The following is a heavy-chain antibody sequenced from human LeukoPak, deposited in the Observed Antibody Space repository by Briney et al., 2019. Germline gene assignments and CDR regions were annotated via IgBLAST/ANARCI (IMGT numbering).Heavy chain of an antibody. D-gene: IGHD2-2*01. CDR1: EFTFSYYA. CDR2: ISPNGGTT. V-gene: IGHV3-64*01. Sequence: PGGSLRLSCAASEFTFSYYAMHWVRQAPGKGLEYVSAISPNGGTTYYANSVKGRFTISRDNSKNTLWLQMGSLRAEDMAVYYCARAYRSSTSCPPDYWGQGTLVTVSS. CDR3: ARAYRSSTSCPPDY. J-gene: IGHJ4*02.